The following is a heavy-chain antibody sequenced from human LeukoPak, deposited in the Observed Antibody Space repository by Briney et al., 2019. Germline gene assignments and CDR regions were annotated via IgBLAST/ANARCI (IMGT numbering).Heavy chain of an antibody. CDR2: IYTSGST. Sequence: SQTLSLTCTVSGGSISSGSYYWSWIRQPAGKGLEWIGRIYTSGSTNYNPSLKSRVTISVDTSKNQFSLKLSSVTAADTAVYYCARSRTNWFDPWGQGTLVTVSS. D-gene: IGHD6-13*01. V-gene: IGHV4-61*02. CDR3: ARSRTNWFDP. J-gene: IGHJ5*02. CDR1: GGSISSGSYY.